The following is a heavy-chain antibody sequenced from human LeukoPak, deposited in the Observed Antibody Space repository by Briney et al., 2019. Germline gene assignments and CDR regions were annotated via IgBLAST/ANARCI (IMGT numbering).Heavy chain of an antibody. Sequence: GGSLRLSCAASGSTFSSYGMHWVRQAPGKGLEWVAVIWYDGSNKYYADSVKGRFTISRDNSKNTLYLQMNSLRAEDTAVYYCARDPGRGYCSSTSCYGLGYYGMDVWGQGTTVTVSS. CDR2: IWYDGSNK. CDR1: GSTFSSYG. CDR3: ARDPGRGYCSSTSCYGLGYYGMDV. D-gene: IGHD2-2*01. V-gene: IGHV3-33*01. J-gene: IGHJ6*02.